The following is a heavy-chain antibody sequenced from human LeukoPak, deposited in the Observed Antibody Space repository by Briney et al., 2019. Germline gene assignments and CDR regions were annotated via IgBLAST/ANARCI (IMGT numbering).Heavy chain of an antibody. D-gene: IGHD2-2*01. J-gene: IGHJ4*02. V-gene: IGHV1-2*02. CDR3: ARNGPGYCSSTSCYGEGPFDY. CDR1: VYTFTGYY. Sequence: GASVKVSCKASVYTFTGYYMHWVRPAPGQGLEWMGWINPNSGGTNYAQKFQGRVTMTRDTSISTAYMELSRLRSDDTAVYYCARNGPGYCSSTSCYGEGPFDYWGQGTLVTVSS. CDR2: INPNSGGT.